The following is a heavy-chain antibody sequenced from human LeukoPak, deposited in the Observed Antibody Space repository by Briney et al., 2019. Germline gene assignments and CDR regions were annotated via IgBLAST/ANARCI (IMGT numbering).Heavy chain of an antibody. CDR3: VRGGYYDILTGYLNY. Sequence: ASVKVSCKASGYTFTGYYMHWVRQAPGQGLEWMGWINPNSGGTNYAQKFQGRVTMTRETSISTAYMELSRLRSDDTAVYYCVRGGYYDILTGYLNYWGQGTLVTVS. J-gene: IGHJ4*02. V-gene: IGHV1-2*02. CDR2: INPNSGGT. CDR1: GYTFTGYY. D-gene: IGHD3-9*01.